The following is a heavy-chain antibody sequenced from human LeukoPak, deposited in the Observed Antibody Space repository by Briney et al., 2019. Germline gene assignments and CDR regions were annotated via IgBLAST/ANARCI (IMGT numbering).Heavy chain of an antibody. CDR3: ARDIVVVVAATRRTDTFDI. CDR1: GSSISSGGYY. CDR2: IYYSGST. V-gene: IGHV4-31*03. D-gene: IGHD2-15*01. Sequence: SETLSLTCTVSGSSISSGGYYWSWIRQHPGKGLEWIGYIYYSGSTYYNPSLKSRVTISVDTSKNQFSLKLSSVTAADTAVYYCARDIVVVVAATRRTDTFDIWGQGTMVTVSS. J-gene: IGHJ3*02.